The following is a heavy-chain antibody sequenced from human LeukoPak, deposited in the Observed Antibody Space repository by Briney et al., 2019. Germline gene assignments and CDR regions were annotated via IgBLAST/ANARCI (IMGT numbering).Heavy chain of an antibody. CDR1: GYTFTSYG. CDR3: ARDSTAGYSSNWYIFRGFDY. CDR2: ISAYNGNT. J-gene: IGHJ4*02. D-gene: IGHD6-13*01. Sequence: ASVKVSCKASGYTFTSYGISWVRQAPGQGLEWMGWISAYNGNTNYAQKLQGRVTMTTDTSTSTAYMELRSLRSDDTAVYYCARDSTAGYSSNWYIFRGFDYWGQGTLVTVSS. V-gene: IGHV1-18*01.